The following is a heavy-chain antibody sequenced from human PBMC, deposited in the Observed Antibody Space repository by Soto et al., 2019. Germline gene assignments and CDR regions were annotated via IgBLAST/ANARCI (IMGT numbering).Heavy chain of an antibody. CDR1: GFTFGDYA. D-gene: IGHD1-26*01. Sequence: GGSLRLSCAASGFTFGDYAMTWVRQAPGKGLEWVSTISGGADSTYYAESVKGRFTISRDNSKNTLYLQMNSLRAEDTAVYYCAKVPFVGWEVRKSDHWGQGTLVTVSS. V-gene: IGHV3-23*01. J-gene: IGHJ4*02. CDR2: ISGGADST. CDR3: AKVPFVGWEVRKSDH.